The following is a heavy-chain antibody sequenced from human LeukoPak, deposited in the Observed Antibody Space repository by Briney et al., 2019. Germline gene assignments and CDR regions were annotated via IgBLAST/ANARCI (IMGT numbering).Heavy chain of an antibody. Sequence: GGSLRLSCAASGFTFSSYSMNWVRQAPGKGLERVSGISWNSGSIGYADSVKGRFTISRDNSKSTLYLQMNSLRDDDSAAYFCARVYLERLTAGYFDHWGQGTQVTVSP. CDR1: GFTFSSYS. D-gene: IGHD2-8*01. CDR3: ARVYLERLTAGYFDH. J-gene: IGHJ4*02. CDR2: ISWNSGSI. V-gene: IGHV3-48*02.